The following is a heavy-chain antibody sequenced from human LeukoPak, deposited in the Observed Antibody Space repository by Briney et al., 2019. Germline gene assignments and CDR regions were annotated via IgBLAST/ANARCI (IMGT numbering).Heavy chain of an antibody. CDR1: GFTFSSYA. Sequence: GGSLRLSCAASGFTFSSYAMSWVRQAPGEGLEWVSAISGSGGSTYYADSVKGRFTISRDNSKNTLYLQMNSLRAEDTAVYYCAKQGDIVVVPAAISFDYWGQGTLVTVSS. V-gene: IGHV3-23*01. CDR2: ISGSGGST. J-gene: IGHJ4*02. D-gene: IGHD2-2*02. CDR3: AKQGDIVVVPAAISFDY.